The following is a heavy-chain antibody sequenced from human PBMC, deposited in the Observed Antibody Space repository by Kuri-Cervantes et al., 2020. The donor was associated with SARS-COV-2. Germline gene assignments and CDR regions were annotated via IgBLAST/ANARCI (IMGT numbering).Heavy chain of an antibody. J-gene: IGHJ5*02. CDR2: IYTSGST. V-gene: IGHV4-4*07. CDR1: GGSISSYY. CDR3: ARLGGYRSGYNWFDP. Sequence: SETLSLTCTVSGGSISSYYWSWIRQPAGKGLEWIGRIYTSGSTNYNPSLKSRVTMSVDTSKAQSSLNLISVTAADTAVYYCARLGGYRSGYNWFDPWGQGTLVTVSS. D-gene: IGHD5-18*01.